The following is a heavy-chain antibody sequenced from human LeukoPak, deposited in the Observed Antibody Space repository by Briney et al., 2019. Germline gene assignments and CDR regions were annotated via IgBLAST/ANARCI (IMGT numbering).Heavy chain of an antibody. CDR2: INTSKGNT. CDR3: AREYGTENDY. CDR1: GYTFTNYG. V-gene: IGHV1-18*01. Sequence: GASVKVSCKASGYTFTNYGVHWERQAPGQGLEWMAWINTSKGNTEYAQKFQGRVTLTTDTSTSTAYMELRSLRSDDTAVYYCAREYGTENDYWGQGTLVTVSS. D-gene: IGHD1-26*01. J-gene: IGHJ4*02.